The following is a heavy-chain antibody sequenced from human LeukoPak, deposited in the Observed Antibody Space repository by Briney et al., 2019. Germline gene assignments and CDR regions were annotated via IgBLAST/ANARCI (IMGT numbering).Heavy chain of an antibody. V-gene: IGHV5-51*01. J-gene: IGHJ4*02. CDR2: IYPGDSDT. CDR3: ARHANYVWGSYRYTAFDY. CDR1: GSSFTSYW. Sequence: GAPLKISSKGSGSSFTSYWIGWVRQMPGKGLEWLGIIYPGDSDTRYSPSFQGQVTISADKSISTAYLQWSSLKASDTAMYYCARHANYVWGSYRYTAFDYWGQGTLVTVSS. D-gene: IGHD3-16*02.